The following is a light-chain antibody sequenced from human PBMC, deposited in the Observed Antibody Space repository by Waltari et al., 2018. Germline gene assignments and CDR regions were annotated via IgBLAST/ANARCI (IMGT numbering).Light chain of an antibody. CDR3: QQYRSVPLT. Sequence: DIHMTQSPSSLSAPVGDRVTITCQASQDIETSLNWFHQKQGKAPKVLIFDASNSQTGAPSRFSGSGSGTDFTFTISSLQPEDMGTYYCQQYRSVPLTFGGGTKVEIK. CDR1: QDIETS. J-gene: IGKJ4*01. CDR2: DAS. V-gene: IGKV1-33*01.